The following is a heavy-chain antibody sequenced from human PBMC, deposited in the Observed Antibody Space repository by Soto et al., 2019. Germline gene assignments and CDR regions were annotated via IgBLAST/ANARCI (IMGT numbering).Heavy chain of an antibody. CDR3: ARLKVVPASYYYYGMDV. J-gene: IGHJ6*02. V-gene: IGHV1-18*01. D-gene: IGHD2-2*01. Sequence: ASVKVSCKASGYTFTSYGISWVRQAPGQGLEWMGWISAYSGNTNYAQKLQGRVTMTTDTSTSTAYMELRSLRSDDTAVYYCARLKVVPASYYYYGMDVWGQGTTVTVS. CDR2: ISAYSGNT. CDR1: GYTFTSYG.